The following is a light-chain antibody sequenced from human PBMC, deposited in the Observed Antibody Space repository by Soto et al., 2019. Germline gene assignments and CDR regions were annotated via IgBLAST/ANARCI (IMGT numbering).Light chain of an antibody. V-gene: IGLV1-47*01. Sequence: QSVLTQPPSASGTPGQRVTISCSGSSSNIGSNFIYWYQQLPGTAPKLLIYRNNERPSGVPDRFSGSKSGTSASLAISGLRSEDEAVYHCAAWDDSLSGVVFGGGTKVTVL. CDR3: AAWDDSLSGVV. CDR1: SSNIGSNF. J-gene: IGLJ2*01. CDR2: RNN.